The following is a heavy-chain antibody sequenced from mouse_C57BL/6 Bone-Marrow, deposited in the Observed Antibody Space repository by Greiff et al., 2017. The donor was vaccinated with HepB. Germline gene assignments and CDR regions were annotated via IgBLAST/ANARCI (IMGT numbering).Heavy chain of an antibody. CDR2: IYPGDGNT. Sequence: VKLVESGPELVKPGASVKISCKASGYAFSSSWMNWVKQRPGQGLDWIGRIYPGDGNTNYNGKFKGRATLIADKSSSTAYMQLSSLTSEDSAVYYCARSFYGNYDYAMDYWGQGTSVTVSS. J-gene: IGHJ4*01. CDR1: GYAFSSSW. V-gene: IGHV1-82*01. CDR3: ARSFYGNYDYAMDY. D-gene: IGHD2-1*01.